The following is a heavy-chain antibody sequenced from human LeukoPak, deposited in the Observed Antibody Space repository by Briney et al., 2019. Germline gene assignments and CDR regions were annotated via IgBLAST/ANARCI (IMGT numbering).Heavy chain of an antibody. CDR1: GFTFSFYA. CDR3: AKAIAAASTGVYYGMDV. V-gene: IGHV3-23*01. CDR2: ISGSGGST. D-gene: IGHD6-13*01. Sequence: PGGSLRLPCAASGFTFSFYAMGWVRQAPGKGLEWVSGISGSGGSTNYADSVKGRFTISRDNSKNTLYLQMNSLRAADTAVYYCAKAIAAASTGVYYGMDVWGQGTTVTVSS. J-gene: IGHJ6*02.